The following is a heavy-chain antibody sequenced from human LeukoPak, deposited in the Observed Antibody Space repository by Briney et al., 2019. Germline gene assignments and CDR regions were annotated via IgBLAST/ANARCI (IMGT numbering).Heavy chain of an antibody. CDR1: GCSFTNYW. Sequence: GESLKISCKGSGCSFTNYWIGWVRQMPGKGLEWMGIFYPGDSDTRYSPSLQGQVTISADKSISTVHLQWSSLKASDTAMYYCARMETEKGAFDIWGQGTMVTVSS. V-gene: IGHV5-51*01. CDR2: FYPGDSDT. D-gene: IGHD1-14*01. CDR3: ARMETEKGAFDI. J-gene: IGHJ3*02.